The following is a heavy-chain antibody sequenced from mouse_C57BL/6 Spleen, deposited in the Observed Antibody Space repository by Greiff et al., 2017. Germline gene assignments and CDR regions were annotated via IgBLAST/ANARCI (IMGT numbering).Heavy chain of an antibody. CDR1: GYTFTDYE. V-gene: IGHV1-15*01. D-gene: IGHD1-1*01. Sequence: QVHVKQSGAELVRPGASVTLSCKASGYTFTDYEMHWVKQTPVHGLEWIGAIDPETGGTAYNQKFKGKAILTADKSSSTAYMELRSLTSEDSAVYYCTITTVVEGYAMDYWGQGTSVTVSS. J-gene: IGHJ4*01. CDR2: IDPETGGT. CDR3: TITTVVEGYAMDY.